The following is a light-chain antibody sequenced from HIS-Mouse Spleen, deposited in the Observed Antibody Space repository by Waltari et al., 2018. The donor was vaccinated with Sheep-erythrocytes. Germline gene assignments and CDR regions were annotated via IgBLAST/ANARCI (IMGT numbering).Light chain of an antibody. Sequence: DIVMTQSPDSLAVSLGERATINCKSSQSVLYSSNNKNSLAWYQQKPGQPPKLLIYWASSRESGVPDRFSGSGSGTDFTLTISRLQAEDVAVYYCQQYYSTLTFGGGTKVEIK. J-gene: IGKJ4*01. CDR3: QQYYSTLT. V-gene: IGKV4-1*01. CDR2: WAS. CDR1: QSVLYSSNNKNS.